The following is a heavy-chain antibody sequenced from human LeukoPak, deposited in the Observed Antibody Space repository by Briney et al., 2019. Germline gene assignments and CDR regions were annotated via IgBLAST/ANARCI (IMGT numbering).Heavy chain of an antibody. CDR2: PLQWEH. Sequence: SETLSLTCSVSNDSISNYYWSWIRQPREETGIHWICPLQWEHQPEPSLKSRATISVDMSKNHFSLKLSSVTAADTAVYYCARWMGNHFDYWGQGTLVTVSS. J-gene: IGHJ4*02. D-gene: IGHD7-27*01. V-gene: IGHV4-59*01. CDR1: NDSISNYY. CDR3: ARWMGNHFDY.